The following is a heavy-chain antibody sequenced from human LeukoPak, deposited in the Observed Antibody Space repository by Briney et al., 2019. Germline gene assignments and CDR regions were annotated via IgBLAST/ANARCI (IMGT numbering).Heavy chain of an antibody. Sequence: GGSLRLSCAASGFTFSSHLMHWVRQAPGKGLVWVSRISSDGTYTNYADSVRGRFTISRDNAKNSLYLQMNSLRAEDTAVYYCATTRFFDYWGQGTLVTVSS. CDR3: ATTRFFDY. J-gene: IGHJ4*02. CDR1: GFTFSSHL. D-gene: IGHD1-14*01. CDR2: ISSDGTYT. V-gene: IGHV3-74*01.